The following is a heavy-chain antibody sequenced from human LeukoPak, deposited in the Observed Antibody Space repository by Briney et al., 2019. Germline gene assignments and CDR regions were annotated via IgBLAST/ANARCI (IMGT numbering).Heavy chain of an antibody. V-gene: IGHV3-33*08. J-gene: IGHJ4*02. CDR2: IWYDGSNK. CDR3: ARDDYYDSSGNLDY. D-gene: IGHD3-22*01. CDR1: GLTASHNV. Sequence: QTGGSLRLSCAASGLTASHNVNNAMSWVRQAPGKGLEWVAVIWYDGSNKYYADYVKGRFTISRDNSKNTLYLQMNSLRAEDTAVYYCARDDYYDSSGNLDYWGQGTLVTVSS.